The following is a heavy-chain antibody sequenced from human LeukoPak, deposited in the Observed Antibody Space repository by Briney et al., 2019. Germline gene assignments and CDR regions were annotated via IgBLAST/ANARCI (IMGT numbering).Heavy chain of an antibody. V-gene: IGHV1-69*13. J-gene: IGHJ3*02. D-gene: IGHD3-22*01. CDR2: IIPIFGTA. CDR1: GYTFTNYG. Sequence: GASVKVSCKASGYTFTNYGVSWVRQAPGQVLEWMGGIIPIFGTANYAQKFQGRVTITADESTSTAYMELSSLRSEDTAVYYCASRNSSGYPVDAFDIWGQGTMVTVSS. CDR3: ASRNSSGYPVDAFDI.